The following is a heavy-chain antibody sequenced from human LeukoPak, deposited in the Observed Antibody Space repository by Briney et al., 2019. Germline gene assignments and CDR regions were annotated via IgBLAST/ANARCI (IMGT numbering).Heavy chain of an antibody. CDR2: ISGSGGST. J-gene: IGHJ4*02. Sequence: GGSLRLSCAASGFTFSSYAMSWVRQAPGKGLEWVSAISGSGGSTYYADSVKGRFTISRDNSKNTLYLQMNSLRAEDTAVYYCASGLAVAVFGLDYWGQGTLVTVSS. V-gene: IGHV3-23*01. D-gene: IGHD6-19*01. CDR1: GFTFSSYA. CDR3: ASGLAVAVFGLDY.